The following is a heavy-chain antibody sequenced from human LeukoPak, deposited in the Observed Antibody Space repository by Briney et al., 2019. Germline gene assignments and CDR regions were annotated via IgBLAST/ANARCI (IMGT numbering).Heavy chain of an antibody. J-gene: IGHJ2*01. CDR2: IYYSGGT. V-gene: IGHV4-61*01. Sequence: SETLSLTCTVSGGSISSSSYFWSWIRQPPGKGLEWIGYIYYSGGTNYNPSLKSRVTMSVDTSKIQFSLKLSSVTAADTAVYYCARDKANWYFDLWGRGTLVTVSS. CDR3: ARDKANWYFDL. CDR1: GGSISSSSYF.